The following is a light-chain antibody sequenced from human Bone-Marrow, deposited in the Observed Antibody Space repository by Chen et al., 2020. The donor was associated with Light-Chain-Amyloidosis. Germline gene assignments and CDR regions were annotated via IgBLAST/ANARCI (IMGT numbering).Light chain of an antibody. V-gene: IGLV3-25*02. J-gene: IGLJ2*01. CDR3: KPADSSGTYEVI. CDR2: RDT. CDR1: DLPTKY. Sequence: SYELTQPPSVSVSPGQTARITCSGDDLPTKYAYWYQQKPGQAPVLVIHRDTERPSGISERFSGSSSGTSAPGHISGVRAEEEAAYQGKPADSSGTYEVIFGGGTKLPVL.